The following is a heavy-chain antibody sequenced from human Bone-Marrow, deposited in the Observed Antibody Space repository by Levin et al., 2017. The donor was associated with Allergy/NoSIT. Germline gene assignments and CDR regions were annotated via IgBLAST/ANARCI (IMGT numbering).Heavy chain of an antibody. V-gene: IGHV3-30*18. J-gene: IGHJ4*02. CDR2: VSDDGDIK. D-gene: IGHD2-8*01. Sequence: PGGSLRLSCVGSGFTFNSYGIHWVRQAPGKGLQWVAGVSDDGDIKYYEDSVKGRFTISRDNSKNTVYLQMASLRPEDTAVYYCAKDFEIVAMVHLYYFDYWGQGALVTVSS. CDR3: AKDFEIVAMVHLYYFDY. CDR1: GFTFNSYG.